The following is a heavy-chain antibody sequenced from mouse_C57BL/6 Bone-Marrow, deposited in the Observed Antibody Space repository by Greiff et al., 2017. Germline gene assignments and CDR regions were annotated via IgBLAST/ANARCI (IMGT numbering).Heavy chain of an antibody. CDR2: FDRRSGNT. J-gene: IGHJ2*01. D-gene: IGHD1-1*01. Sequence: VQLQQSGAELARPGASVKLSCKASGYTFTRSGISWVKQRTGQGLEWIGEFDRRSGNTYYNEKFKGKSTLTEDKSSSTAYMELRSLASEDSAVYFCARYGDYDDYWGQGTTLTVSS. V-gene: IGHV1-81*01. CDR3: ARYGDYDDY. CDR1: GYTFTRSG.